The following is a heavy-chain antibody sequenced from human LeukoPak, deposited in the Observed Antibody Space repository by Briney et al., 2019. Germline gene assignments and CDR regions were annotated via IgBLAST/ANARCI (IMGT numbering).Heavy chain of an antibody. CDR3: ARGVLESYYDFWSGSNGGAFDI. CDR2: ISSSGNTI. CDR1: GFTFSSYG. D-gene: IGHD3-3*01. V-gene: IGHV3-48*03. J-gene: IGHJ3*02. Sequence: GRSLRLSCAASGFTFSSYGMHWVRQAPGKGLEWVSYISSSGNTIYYADSVKGRFTISRDNAKNSLYLQMNSLRAEDTAVYYCARGVLESYYDFWSGSNGGAFDIWGQGTMVTVSS.